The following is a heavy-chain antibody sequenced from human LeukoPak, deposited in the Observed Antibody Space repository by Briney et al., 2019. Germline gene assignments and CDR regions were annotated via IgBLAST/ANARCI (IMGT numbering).Heavy chain of an antibody. J-gene: IGHJ4*02. Sequence: SETLSLTCTVSGGSIGNSRYYWGWIRQPPGKGLEWIGSIYYDGSTYYNLSLKSRVTISVDTSKNQFSLKLSSVTAADTAVYSCAREGRDGYNYRALDYWGQGTLVSVSS. V-gene: IGHV4-39*07. D-gene: IGHD5-24*01. CDR3: AREGRDGYNYRALDY. CDR1: GGSIGNSRYY. CDR2: IYYDGST.